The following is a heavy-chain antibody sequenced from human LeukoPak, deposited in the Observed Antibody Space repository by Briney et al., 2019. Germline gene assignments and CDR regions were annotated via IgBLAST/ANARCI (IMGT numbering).Heavy chain of an antibody. CDR1: GFTFSSYS. CDR3: ARGLILRGYSYGYFDY. V-gene: IGHV3-48*01. D-gene: IGHD5-18*01. J-gene: IGHJ4*02. Sequence: GGSLRLSCAASGFTFSSYSMNWVRQAPGKGLEWVSYISSSSSTIYYADSVKGRFTISRDNSKNTLYLQMNSLRAEDTAVYYCARGLILRGYSYGYFDYWGQGTLVTVSS. CDR2: ISSSSSTI.